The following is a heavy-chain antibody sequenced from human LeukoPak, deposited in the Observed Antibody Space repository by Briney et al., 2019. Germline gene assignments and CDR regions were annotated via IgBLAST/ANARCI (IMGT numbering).Heavy chain of an antibody. V-gene: IGHV1-46*01. CDR3: ARDSGIYRDGFDI. CDR2: INPNGGGT. J-gene: IGHJ3*02. Sequence: ASVKVSCKASGNTFSSYYIHWVRQDPGQGLEWMGIINPNGGGTTYAQKFQGRVAMTRDTSTNTVYMELSSLRSEDTAVYYCARDSGIYRDGFDIWGQGTMVTVSS. CDR1: GNTFSSYY. D-gene: IGHD1-26*01.